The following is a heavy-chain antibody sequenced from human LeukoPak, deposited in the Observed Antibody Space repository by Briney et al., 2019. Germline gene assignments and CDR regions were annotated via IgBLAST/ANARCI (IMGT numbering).Heavy chain of an antibody. Sequence: GGSLRLSCAASGFTFSDYYMSWIRQAPGKGPEWVSYISSSGSTIYYADSVKGRFTISRDNAKNSLYLQMNSLRAEDTAVYYCARAVLYCSSTSCPYFDYWGQGTLVTVSS. CDR1: GFTFSDYY. CDR2: ISSSGSTI. V-gene: IGHV3-11*04. CDR3: ARAVLYCSSTSCPYFDY. D-gene: IGHD2-2*01. J-gene: IGHJ4*02.